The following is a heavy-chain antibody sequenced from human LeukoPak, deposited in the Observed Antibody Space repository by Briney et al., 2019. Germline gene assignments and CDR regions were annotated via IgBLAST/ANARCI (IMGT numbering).Heavy chain of an antibody. CDR2: IDWDDDK. J-gene: IGHJ3*02. CDR3: ARRASVTGGAFDI. CDR1: GGSISSYY. D-gene: IGHD2-21*02. V-gene: IGHV2-70*11. Sequence: TLSLTCTVSGGSISSYYWSWIRQPPWKVLEWLARIDWDDDKYYSTSLKTTLTISKDTSKNQVVLTMTNMDPVDTATYFCARRASVTGGAFDIWGQGTMVTVSP.